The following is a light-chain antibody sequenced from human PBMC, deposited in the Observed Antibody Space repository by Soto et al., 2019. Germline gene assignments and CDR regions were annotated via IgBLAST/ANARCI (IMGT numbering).Light chain of an antibody. J-gene: IGKJ1*01. Sequence: EIVLTQSPATLSLSPGERATLSCRASESVSSYLAWYQQKPGQAPRLLIYDASNRATGIPARFSGSGSGTXXXXXXXXXXPEXXXXXXXXXRNNWPRTFGQGTKVEI. CDR3: XXRNNWPRT. CDR2: DAS. V-gene: IGKV3-11*01. CDR1: ESVSSY.